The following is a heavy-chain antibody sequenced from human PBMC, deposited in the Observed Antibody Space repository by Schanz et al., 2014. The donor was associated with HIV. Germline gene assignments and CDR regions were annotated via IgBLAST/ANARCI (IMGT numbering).Heavy chain of an antibody. D-gene: IGHD6-19*01. CDR2: ISYDGSNR. J-gene: IGHJ3*02. CDR1: GFTFSSSG. CDR3: ARSPWLRDDGLDI. V-gene: IGHV3-33*05. Sequence: QVQLVESGGGVVQPGRSLRLSCTASGFTFSSSGMHWVRQAPGKGLEGVALISYDGSNRYYSDSVKGRFTISRDNSKNTLYLQMNSLRAEDTAVYYCARSPWLRDDGLDIWGQGTMVTVSS.